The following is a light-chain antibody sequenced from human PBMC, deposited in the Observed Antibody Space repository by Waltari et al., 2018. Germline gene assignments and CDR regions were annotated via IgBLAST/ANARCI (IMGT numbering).Light chain of an antibody. CDR1: QSLVSSDGNNY. V-gene: IGKV2-30*01. CDR2: KVS. Sequence: DVVMTQSPLSLTVTLGQPASISCRSSQSLVSSDGNNYFNWFQQRPGQTPRRLLYKVSNRESGVPDRFLGSGSGTDFTLTISRVEAEDVGVYYCMQGAHWPWTFGQGTKVEIK. CDR3: MQGAHWPWT. J-gene: IGKJ1*01.